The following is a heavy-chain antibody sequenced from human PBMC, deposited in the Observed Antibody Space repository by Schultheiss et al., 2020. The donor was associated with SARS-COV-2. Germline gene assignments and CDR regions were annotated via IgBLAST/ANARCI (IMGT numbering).Heavy chain of an antibody. CDR2: ISSSSSYI. CDR1: GFTFTNHA. CDR3: ARGSSHTRIAAAESDFDY. Sequence: GGSLRLSCAASGFTFTNHAMLWVRQTPGKGLEWVSSISSSSSYIYYADSVKGRFTISRDNAKNSLYLQMNSLRAEDTAVYYCARGSSHTRIAAAESDFDYWGQGTLVTVSS. V-gene: IGHV3-21*01. J-gene: IGHJ4*02. D-gene: IGHD6-13*01.